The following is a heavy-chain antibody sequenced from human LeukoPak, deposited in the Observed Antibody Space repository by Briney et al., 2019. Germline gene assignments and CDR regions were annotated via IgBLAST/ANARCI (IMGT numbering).Heavy chain of an antibody. CDR3: ARPLYYYDSSGHPLGY. D-gene: IGHD3-22*01. CDR1: GGTFSSYA. J-gene: IGHJ4*02. V-gene: IGHV1-69*04. Sequence: GSSVKVSCKASGGTFSSYAISWVRQAPGQGLEWMGRIIPILGIANYAQKFQGRVTITADKSTSTAYMELSSLRSEDTAVYYCARPLYYYDSSGHPLGYWGQGTLATVSS. CDR2: IIPILGIA.